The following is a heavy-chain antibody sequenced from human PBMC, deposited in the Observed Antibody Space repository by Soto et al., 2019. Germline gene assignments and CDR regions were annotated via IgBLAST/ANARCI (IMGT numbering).Heavy chain of an antibody. J-gene: IGHJ5*02. V-gene: IGHV1-69*13. CDR2: IIPIFGTA. D-gene: IGHD3-22*01. CDR1: GGTFSSYA. Sequence: SVKVSCKASGGTFSSYAISWVRQAPGQGLEWMGGIIPIFGTANYAQKFQGRVTITADESTSTAYMELSSLRSEDTAVYYCARDHWYYYDSSGYYAPYNWFDPWGQGTLVTV. CDR3: ARDHWYYYDSSGYYAPYNWFDP.